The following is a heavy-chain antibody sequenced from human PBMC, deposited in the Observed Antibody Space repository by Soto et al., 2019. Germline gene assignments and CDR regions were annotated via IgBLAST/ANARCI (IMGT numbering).Heavy chain of an antibody. CDR1: GYTFTSYG. J-gene: IGHJ4*02. D-gene: IGHD2-15*01. CDR2: ISAYNGNT. CDR3: AREGYCSGGSCYWVNADY. V-gene: IGHV1-18*01. Sequence: QVQLVQSGAEVKKPGASVKVSCKASGYTFTSYGISWVRQAPGQGLEWMGWISAYNGNTNYAQKLQGRVTMTTDTTTSTAYMEMRSLRSDDTAVYYCAREGYCSGGSCYWVNADYWGQGTLVTVSS.